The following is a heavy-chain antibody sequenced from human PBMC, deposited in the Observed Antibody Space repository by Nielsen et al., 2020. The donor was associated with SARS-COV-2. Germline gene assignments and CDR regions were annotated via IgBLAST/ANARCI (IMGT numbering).Heavy chain of an antibody. CDR3: ARDPTGGIAAAGTLRVDY. CDR1: GDSVSSNSAA. D-gene: IGHD6-13*01. V-gene: IGHV6-1*01. CDR2: TYYRSKWYN. Sequence: SQTLSLTCAISGDSVSSNSAAWNWIRQSPSRGLEWLGRTYYRSKWYNDYAVSVKSRITINPDTSKNQFSLQLNSVTPEDTAVYYCARDPTGGIAAAGTLRVDYWGQGTLVTVSS. J-gene: IGHJ4*02.